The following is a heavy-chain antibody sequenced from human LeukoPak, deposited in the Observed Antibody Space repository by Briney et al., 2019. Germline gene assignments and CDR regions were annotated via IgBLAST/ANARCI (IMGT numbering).Heavy chain of an antibody. V-gene: IGHV3-23*01. J-gene: IGHJ4*02. Sequence: GGTLRLSCAASGFTFNRYGMNWLRQAPGKGLEWGSGISPGGDIKYYADSVKGRFVISRDDSKNTVYLQMNSLRVDDTARYYCAQDGAWLRFDHWGQGTLVTVSS. CDR1: GFTFNRYG. D-gene: IGHD5-12*01. CDR3: AQDGAWLRFDH. CDR2: ISPGGDIK.